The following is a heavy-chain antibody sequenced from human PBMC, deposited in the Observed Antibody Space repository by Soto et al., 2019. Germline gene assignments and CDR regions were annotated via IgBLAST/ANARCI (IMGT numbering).Heavy chain of an antibody. CDR3: ARTQTNDY. CDR1: GYTFTGYY. CDR2: INTNSGGT. V-gene: IGHV1-2*02. Sequence: ASVKVSCKASGYTFTGYYIHWVRQAPGQGLEWMGWINTNSGGTNYAQKFQGRVTMTRDTSISTAYMELSRLTSDDTAVYYCARTQTNDYWGQGTLVPVPS. J-gene: IGHJ4*02.